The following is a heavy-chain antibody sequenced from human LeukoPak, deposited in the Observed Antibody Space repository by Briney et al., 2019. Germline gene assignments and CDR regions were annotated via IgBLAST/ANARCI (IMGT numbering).Heavy chain of an antibody. CDR3: ARGDYDYVWGSFLSLDV. J-gene: IGHJ6*02. Sequence: SQTLSLPCTVSGGPISSGSYYWSWIRQPGGRGLEWIGRIYTSGSTNYNPSLKSRVTISVDTSKNQFSLKLSSVTAADTAVYYCARGDYDYVWGSFLSLDVWGQGTTVTVSS. CDR2: IYTSGST. D-gene: IGHD3-16*01. CDR1: GGPISSGSYY. V-gene: IGHV4-61*02.